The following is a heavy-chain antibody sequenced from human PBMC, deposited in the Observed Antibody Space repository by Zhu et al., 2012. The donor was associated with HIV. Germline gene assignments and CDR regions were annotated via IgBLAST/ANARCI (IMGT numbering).Heavy chain of an antibody. CDR3: ARGMGSGTECDKNRLNFYSNYYGSGRR. CDR2: INWKGDVI. Sequence: EVQLVESGGTVVRPGGSLRLSSAVSGPSFLDYGMSWVRRAPGKGLEWVPGINWKGDVIAYADSVRGRFTISKDNVKQSLYLQMDSLRAEDTALYYCARGMGSGTECDKNRLNFYSNYYGSGRRGDQGTTVSRLL. J-gene: IGHJ6*02. CDR1: GPSFLDYG. V-gene: IGHV3-20*04. D-gene: IGHD1-26*01.